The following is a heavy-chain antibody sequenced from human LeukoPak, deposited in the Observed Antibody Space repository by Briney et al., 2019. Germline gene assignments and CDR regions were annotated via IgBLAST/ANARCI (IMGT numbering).Heavy chain of an antibody. J-gene: IGHJ6*02. CDR2: ISSSSSYI. CDR3: ARHLAAYYDILTGYPYPYYYYGMDV. D-gene: IGHD3-9*01. Sequence: GGSLRLSCAASGFTFSSHSMNWVRQTPGKGLEWVSSISSSSSYIYYADSVKGRFTISRDNAKNSLYLQMNSLRAEDTAVYYCARHLAAYYDILTGYPYPYYYYGMDVWGQGTTVTVSS. V-gene: IGHV3-21*01. CDR1: GFTFSSHS.